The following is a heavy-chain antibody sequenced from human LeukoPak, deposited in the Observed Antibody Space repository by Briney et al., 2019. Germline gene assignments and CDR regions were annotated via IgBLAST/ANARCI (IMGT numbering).Heavy chain of an antibody. J-gene: IGHJ3*01. CDR2: IYTSGTT. Sequence: SETLSLTCTVSRGSISSDYWSWIRQPAGKGLEWIGLIYTSGTTNYNPSLKSRVTTSLDTSKNQFSLKLNSVTAADTAVYYCARAFHDWGQGTMVTVSS. CDR3: ARAFHD. CDR1: RGSISSDY. V-gene: IGHV4-4*07.